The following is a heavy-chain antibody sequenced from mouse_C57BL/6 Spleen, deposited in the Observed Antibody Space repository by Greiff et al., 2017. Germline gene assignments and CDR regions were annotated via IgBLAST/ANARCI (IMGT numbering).Heavy chain of an antibody. Sequence: DVLLVESGEGLVKPGGSLKLSCAASGFTFSSYAMSWVRQTPEKRLEWVAYISSGGDYIYYADTVKGRFTISRDNARNTLYLQMSSLKSEDTAMYYCTRDLQYYFDYWGQGTTLTVSS. CDR3: TRDLQYYFDY. V-gene: IGHV5-9-1*02. J-gene: IGHJ2*01. CDR1: GFTFSSYA. CDR2: ISSGGDYI.